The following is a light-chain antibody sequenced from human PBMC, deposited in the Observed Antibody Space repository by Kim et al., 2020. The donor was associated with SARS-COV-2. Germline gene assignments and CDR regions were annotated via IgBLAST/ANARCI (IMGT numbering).Light chain of an antibody. J-gene: IGLJ3*02. CDR1: SSDVGGSNF. V-gene: IGLV2-14*03. CDR2: DVS. CDR3: SSNTSSSTVV. Sequence: GQSITISCSGTSSDVGGSNFVSWYQQHPGTAPKLMISDVSGRPSGVSNRFSGSKSGNTASLTISGLQAEDEADYYCSSNTSSSTVVFGGGTQLTVL.